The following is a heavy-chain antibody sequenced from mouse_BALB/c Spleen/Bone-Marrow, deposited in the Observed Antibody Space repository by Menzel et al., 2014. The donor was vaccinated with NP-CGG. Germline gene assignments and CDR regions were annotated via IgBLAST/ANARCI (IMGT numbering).Heavy chain of an antibody. CDR2: IFPGSGNT. Sequence: VKLQESGPELVKPGASVKISCKASGYSFTSYYIHWVKRRPGQGLEWIGWIFPGSGNTKYNEKFKGKATLTADTSSSTAYMQLSSLTSEDSAVYFCVSTFDYWGQGTTLTVSS. V-gene: IGHV1-66*01. CDR1: GYSFTSYY. D-gene: IGHD1-1*01. CDR3: VSTFDY. J-gene: IGHJ2*01.